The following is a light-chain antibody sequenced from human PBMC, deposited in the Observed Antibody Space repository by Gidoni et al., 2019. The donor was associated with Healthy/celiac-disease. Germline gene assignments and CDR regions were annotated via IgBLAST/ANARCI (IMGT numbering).Light chain of an antibody. J-gene: IGLJ2*01. Sequence: QSALTQPRSVSGSPGQSVTLSCTGTSSDVVGYNYVSWYQQHPGKAPKLMIYDVSKRPSGVPDRFSGSKSGNTASLTISGLQAEDEADYYCCSYAGSYTYVVFRGGTKLTVL. V-gene: IGLV2-11*01. CDR2: DVS. CDR3: CSYAGSYTYVV. CDR1: SSDVVGYNY.